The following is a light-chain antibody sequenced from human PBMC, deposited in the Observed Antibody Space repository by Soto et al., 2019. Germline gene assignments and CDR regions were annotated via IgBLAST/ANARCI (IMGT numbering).Light chain of an antibody. CDR1: SSDVGGYNY. J-gene: IGLJ3*02. Sequence: QSALTQPASVSGSPGQSITISCTGTSSDVGGYNYVSWYQQHPGKAPKLMIYEVSNRPSGVSNRFSGSKSGNTASLTISGLQAEDEADYYSCSYTISSWVFGGGTQLTVL. V-gene: IGLV2-14*01. CDR2: EVS. CDR3: CSYTISSWV.